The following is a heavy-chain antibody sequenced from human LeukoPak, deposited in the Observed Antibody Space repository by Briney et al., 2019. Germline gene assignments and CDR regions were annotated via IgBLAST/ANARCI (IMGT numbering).Heavy chain of an antibody. J-gene: IGHJ6*02. V-gene: IGHV4-39*07. Sequence: SETLSLTCTVSGGSISSDSYYWAWIRQPPGKGLERIASIYYSGSTYYNPSLKSRVTISVDTSRNQFSLKLSSVTAADTAVYYCARAGESRYYYGMDVWGQGTTVAVSS. CDR3: ARAGESRYYYGMDV. CDR2: IYYSGST. CDR1: GGSISSDSYY. D-gene: IGHD1-26*01.